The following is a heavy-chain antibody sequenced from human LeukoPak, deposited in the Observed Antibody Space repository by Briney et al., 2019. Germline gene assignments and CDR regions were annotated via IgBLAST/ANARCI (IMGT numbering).Heavy chain of an antibody. Sequence: GGSLRLSCAASGFTFSLYAMSWVRQAPGKALEWVSGITGSGGTTYYADSVKGRFTLSRDNSKNTLYLQMNSLGAEDTAVYYCAKHNSGNFIYFDSWGQGALVTVSS. D-gene: IGHD1-26*01. J-gene: IGHJ4*02. V-gene: IGHV3-23*01. CDR3: AKHNSGNFIYFDS. CDR2: ITGSGGTT. CDR1: GFTFSLYA.